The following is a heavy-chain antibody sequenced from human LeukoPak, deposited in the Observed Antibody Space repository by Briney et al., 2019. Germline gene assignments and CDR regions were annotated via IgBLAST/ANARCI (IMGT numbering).Heavy chain of an antibody. J-gene: IGHJ3*02. Sequence: GESLQISCKGSGYLFTHYWIGWVRQMPGKGLEWMGIINPADSDTRYSPSFQGQVLISADKSISTAYLHWGSLKASDTPMYFCARRRSSTSDAVDIWGQGTMVTVS. CDR2: INPADSDT. V-gene: IGHV5-51*01. CDR1: GYLFTHYW. CDR3: ARRRSSTSDAVDI.